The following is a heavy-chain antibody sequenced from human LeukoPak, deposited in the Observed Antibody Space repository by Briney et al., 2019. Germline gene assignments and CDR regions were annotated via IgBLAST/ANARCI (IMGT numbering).Heavy chain of an antibody. CDR1: GFTFRTYW. J-gene: IGHJ4*02. Sequence: GGSLRLSCAASGFTFRTYWMHWVRQAPGKGLVWVSYINSDGSSATYADSVKGRFTISRDNADNTLYLQMNSLKAEDTALYYCVRGITTRRSPDFDYWGQGTLVTISS. D-gene: IGHD6-6*01. V-gene: IGHV3-74*03. CDR3: VRGITTRRSPDFDY. CDR2: INSDGSSA.